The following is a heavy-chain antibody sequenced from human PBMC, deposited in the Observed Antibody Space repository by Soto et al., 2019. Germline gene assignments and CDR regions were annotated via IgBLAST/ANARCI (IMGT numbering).Heavy chain of an antibody. CDR2: IYWDDDT. CDR1: GFSLTTRGGG. V-gene: IGHV2-5*02. J-gene: IGHJ5*02. CDR3: AHRTTTVTWWFDP. D-gene: IGHD4-17*01. Sequence: QITLKESGPTLVKPAQTLTLTCTFSGFSLTTRGGGVGWIRQPPGKPLEWLALIYWDDDTRYSPSLKSRLAITKDTSKNQVVLTMSNIDPADTGTYFCAHRTTTVTWWFDPWGQGTLVTVSS.